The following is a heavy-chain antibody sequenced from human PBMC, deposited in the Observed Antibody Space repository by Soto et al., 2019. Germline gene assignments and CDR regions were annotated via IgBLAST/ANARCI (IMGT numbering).Heavy chain of an antibody. D-gene: IGHD1-26*01. CDR2: IYYSGST. J-gene: IGHJ4*02. V-gene: IGHV4-59*01. Sequence: QVQLQESGPGLVKPSETLSLTCTVSGGSIRSYYWSWVRQPPGKGLEWIGYIYYSGSTNYNPSLKSRVTISVATSKNQFSLKLSSVTAADTGVTYYARRYGSCFDSWGQGTMVTVSS. CDR3: ARRYGSCFDS. CDR1: GGSIRSYY.